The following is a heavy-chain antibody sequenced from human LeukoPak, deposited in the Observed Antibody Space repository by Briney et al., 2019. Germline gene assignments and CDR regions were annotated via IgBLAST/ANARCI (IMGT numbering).Heavy chain of an antibody. D-gene: IGHD3-10*01. CDR2: INPSSGGT. J-gene: IGHJ5*02. CDR1: GYTFTGYY. CDR3: ARRMVRGVIMTDWFDP. Sequence: ASVKVSCKASGYTFTGYYMHWVRQAPGQGLEWMGWINPSSGGTNYAQKFEGRVTMTRDTSISTAYMELSRLRSDDTAVYYCARRMVRGVIMTDWFDPWGQGTLVTVSS. V-gene: IGHV1-2*02.